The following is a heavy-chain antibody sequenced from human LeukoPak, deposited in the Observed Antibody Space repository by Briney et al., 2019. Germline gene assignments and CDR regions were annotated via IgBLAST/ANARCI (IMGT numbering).Heavy chain of an antibody. V-gene: IGHV1-2*02. Sequence: ASVKVSCKASGYILSGYYMHWVRQAPGQGLEWTGWINPNSGGTGYAQKLQGRVTMTRDTSINTADMELSRLTSDDTAVYYCARGSGSSSWPYYNYYGMDVWGQGTTVTVSS. D-gene: IGHD6-13*01. CDR3: ARGSGSSSWPYYNYYGMDV. CDR1: GYILSGYY. CDR2: INPNSGGT. J-gene: IGHJ6*02.